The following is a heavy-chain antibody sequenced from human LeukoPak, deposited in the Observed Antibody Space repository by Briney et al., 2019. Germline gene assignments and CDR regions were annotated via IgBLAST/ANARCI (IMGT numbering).Heavy chain of an antibody. CDR3: ARAYCSSTSCRPDYGMDV. Sequence: ASVKVSCKASGYTFTGYYMNWVRQAPGQGLEWMGWINPNSGGTNYAQKFQGRVTMTRDTSISTAYMELSRLRSDDTAVYCCARAYCSSTSCRPDYGMDVWGQGTTVTVSS. CDR2: INPNSGGT. CDR1: GYTFTGYY. D-gene: IGHD2-2*01. J-gene: IGHJ6*02. V-gene: IGHV1-2*02.